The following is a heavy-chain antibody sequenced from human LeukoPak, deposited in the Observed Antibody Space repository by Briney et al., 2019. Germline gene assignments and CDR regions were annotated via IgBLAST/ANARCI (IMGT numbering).Heavy chain of an antibody. CDR1: GFTFIGPA. CDR2: IRSKANSYAT. CDR3: TRHPEPDHYYGSGSYSPMDV. J-gene: IGHJ6*03. V-gene: IGHV3-73*01. Sequence: GGALRLSCTASGFTFIGPAMHWVRQASGKGLEGVGRIRSKANSYATAYAASVKGRFTISRDDSKNTAYLQMNSLKTEDTAVCHCTRHPEPDHYYGSGSYSPMDVWGKGTTDTVSS. D-gene: IGHD3-10*01.